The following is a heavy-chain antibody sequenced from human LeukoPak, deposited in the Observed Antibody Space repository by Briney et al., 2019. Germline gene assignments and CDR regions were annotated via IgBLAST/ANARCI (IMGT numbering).Heavy chain of an antibody. CDR3: ARATRVLRFLEWSNWFEP. CDR2: IIPIFGTA. CDR1: GGTFSSYA. D-gene: IGHD3-3*01. J-gene: IGHJ5*02. Sequence: ASVKVSCKASGGTFSSYAISWVRQAPGQGLEWMGRIIPIFGTANYAQKFQGRVTITADKSTSTAYMELSSLRSEDTAVYYCARATRVLRFLEWSNWFEPWGQGTLVTVSS. V-gene: IGHV1-69*06.